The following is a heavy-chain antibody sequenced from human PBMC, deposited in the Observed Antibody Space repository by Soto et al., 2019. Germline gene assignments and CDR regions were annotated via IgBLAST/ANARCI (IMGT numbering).Heavy chain of an antibody. J-gene: IGHJ4*02. Sequence: QVELVQSGAEVQKPGSSVKVSCKASGGTFSSYTINWVRQAPGQGLEWVGGIIPMLDTTNFAQKFQGRVTITADESTSTAYMELNSLRSEDTAMYYCARGDIVATTLFDYWGQGTLVTVSS. CDR2: IIPMLDTT. V-gene: IGHV1-69*01. D-gene: IGHD5-12*01. CDR3: ARGDIVATTLFDY. CDR1: GGTFSSYT.